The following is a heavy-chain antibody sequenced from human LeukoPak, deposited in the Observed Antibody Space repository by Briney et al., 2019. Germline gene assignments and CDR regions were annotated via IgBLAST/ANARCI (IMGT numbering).Heavy chain of an antibody. CDR2: IKEDGSEK. CDR3: ASGSYSFDY. Sequence: PGGSLRLSCAASGFTFSSYWMSWVRQAPGKGLEWVANIKEDGSEKYYVDSVKGRFTISRDNAKNSLYLQMSSLRAEDTAVYYCASGSYSFDYWGQGTLVTVSS. V-gene: IGHV3-7*01. D-gene: IGHD1-26*01. J-gene: IGHJ4*02. CDR1: GFTFSSYW.